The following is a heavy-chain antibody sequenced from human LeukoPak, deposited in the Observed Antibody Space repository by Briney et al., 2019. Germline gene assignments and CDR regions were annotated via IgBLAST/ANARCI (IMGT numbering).Heavy chain of an antibody. Sequence: GGSLRLSCAASGFNFSIYSMNWVRQAPGKGLEWVSYITRSSTTIYYADSVKGRFTISRDNAKNSLYLQMNSLRAEDTAVYYCARENDFWSGYYEYYFDYWGQGTLVTVSS. CDR1: GFNFSIYS. CDR3: ARENDFWSGYYEYYFDY. CDR2: ITRSSTTI. D-gene: IGHD3-3*01. V-gene: IGHV3-48*04. J-gene: IGHJ4*02.